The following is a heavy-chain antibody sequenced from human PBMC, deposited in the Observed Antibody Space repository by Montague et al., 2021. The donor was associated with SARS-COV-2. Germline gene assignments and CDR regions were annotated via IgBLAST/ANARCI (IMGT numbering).Heavy chain of an antibody. D-gene: IGHD3-10*01. Sequence: SETLSLTCTVSGDSITTYYWSWIRQSPGRGLEWIGHIYHTGTTNYDPSLKSRVTISVDTSRRQFSLKLKSVTAADTAVYYCARAQTTCVIANGVNDFDYWGQGALVTVSS. CDR1: GDSITTYY. V-gene: IGHV4-59*01. CDR2: IYHTGTT. CDR3: ARAQTTCVIANGVNDFDY. J-gene: IGHJ4*02.